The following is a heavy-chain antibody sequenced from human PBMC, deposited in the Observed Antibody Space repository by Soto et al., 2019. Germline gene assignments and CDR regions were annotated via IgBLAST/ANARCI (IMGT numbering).Heavy chain of an antibody. CDR1: GFTISSYG. J-gene: IGHJ4*02. CDR3: AKVKNPYTFGGQGFDY. V-gene: IGHV3-30*18. D-gene: IGHD3-16*01. Sequence: QVQLVESGGGVVQPGRSLRLSCAASGFTISSYGMHWVRQAPGKGLEWVAVISYDGSNKYYADSVKGRFPISRDNSKNTLYLQINSLRAEDTAVYYCAKVKNPYTFGGQGFDYWGQGTLVTVSS. CDR2: ISYDGSNK.